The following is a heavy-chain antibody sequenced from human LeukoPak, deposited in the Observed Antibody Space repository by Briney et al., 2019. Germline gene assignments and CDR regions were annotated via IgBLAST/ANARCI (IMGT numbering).Heavy chain of an antibody. J-gene: IGHJ4*02. CDR3: ARSPLQKSYFDY. D-gene: IGHD2-15*01. CDR2: ISYDGSNK. CDR1: GFTFSSYA. V-gene: IGHV3-30-3*01. Sequence: GGSLRLSCAASGFTFSSYAMHWVRQAPGKGLEWVAVISYDGSNKYYADSVKGRFTISRDNSKNTLYLQTNSLRAEDTAVYYCARSPLQKSYFDYWGQGTLVTVSS.